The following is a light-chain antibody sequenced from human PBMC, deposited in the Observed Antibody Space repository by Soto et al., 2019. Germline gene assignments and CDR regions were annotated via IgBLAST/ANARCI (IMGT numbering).Light chain of an antibody. CDR1: QNINNY. J-gene: IGKJ5*01. V-gene: IGKV1-33*01. Sequence: DIQMTQSPSSLSASVGDRVTITCQASQNINNYLNWYQQKPGRAPKLLIYDASNLEAGVPSRFRGSGSGTDFTFTISCLQPEDIATYYCEPYENLPRFAQGTRLEIK. CDR2: DAS. CDR3: EPYENLPR.